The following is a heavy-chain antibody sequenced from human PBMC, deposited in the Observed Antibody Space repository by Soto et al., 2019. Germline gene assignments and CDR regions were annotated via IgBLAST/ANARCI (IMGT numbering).Heavy chain of an antibody. J-gene: IGHJ5*02. D-gene: IGHD6-19*01. CDR2: IIPIFGTA. CDR3: ASLRGAQGWYTGP. V-gene: IGHV1-69*01. Sequence: QVQLVQSGAEVQKPGSSVKVSCRASGGTFSSYAISWVRQAPGQGLEWMGGIIPIFGTANYAQKFQGRVTITADESTSTAYRELSSLRSEDTAVYYCASLRGAQGWYTGPWGQGTLVTVSS. CDR1: GGTFSSYA.